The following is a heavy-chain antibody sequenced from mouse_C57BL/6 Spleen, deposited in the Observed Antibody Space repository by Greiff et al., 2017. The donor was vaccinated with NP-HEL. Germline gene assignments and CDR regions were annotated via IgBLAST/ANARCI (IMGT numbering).Heavy chain of an antibody. D-gene: IGHD2-3*01. V-gene: IGHV1-18*01. CDR3: ARRGDGYYFDY. J-gene: IGHJ2*01. CDR2: INPNNGGT. Sequence: EVQLQQSGPELVKPGASVKIPCKASGYTFTDYNMDWVKQSHGKSLEWIGDINPNNGGTIYNQKFKGKATLTVEKSSSTAYMELRSLTSEDTAVYYGARRGDGYYFDYWGQGTTLTVSS. CDR1: GYTFTDYN.